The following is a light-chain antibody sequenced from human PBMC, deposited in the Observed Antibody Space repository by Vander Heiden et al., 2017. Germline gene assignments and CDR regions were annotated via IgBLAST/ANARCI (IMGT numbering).Light chain of an antibody. J-gene: IGKJ4*02. V-gene: IGKV4-1*01. CDR2: WAS. Sequence: DIVITQSPHSLAGSLGERATTNCKSSQSVLHSSNNNNYLAWNQQNPGQPPKLLIYWASTRQSVVPDRFSGSGSGTDFTLTISSLQVDDVAVYYCQQYYSAPLTFGGGTRVEIK. CDR3: QQYYSAPLT. CDR1: QSVLHSSNNNNY.